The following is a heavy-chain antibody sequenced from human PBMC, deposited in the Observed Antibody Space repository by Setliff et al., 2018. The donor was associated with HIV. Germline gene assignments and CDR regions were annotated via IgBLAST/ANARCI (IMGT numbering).Heavy chain of an antibody. D-gene: IGHD3-22*01. CDR2: INPSGGSA. Sequence: ASVKVSCKVSGSTLITTSLTWVRQAPGQGLEWMGIINPSGGSAAYAEKFRGRVTMTSDTSTNTVYMELRSLRSEETAVFYCARDGGDGRGYYYADYWGQGTLVTVSS. J-gene: IGHJ4*02. CDR3: ARDGGDGRGYYYADY. V-gene: IGHV1-46*01. CDR1: GSTLITTS.